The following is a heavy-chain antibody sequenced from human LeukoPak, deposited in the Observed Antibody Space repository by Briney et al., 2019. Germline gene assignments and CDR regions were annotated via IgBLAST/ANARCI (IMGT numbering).Heavy chain of an antibody. D-gene: IGHD3-22*01. CDR3: AISETDYYDSSGYYSDY. V-gene: IGHV5-51*01. J-gene: IGHJ4*02. CDR2: IYPGDSDT. CDR1: GYSFTSYW. Sequence: GESLKISCKGSGYSFTSYWTGWVRQMPGKGLEWMGIIYPGDSDTRYSPSFQGQVTISADKSISTAYLQWSSLKASDTAMYYCAISETDYYDSSGYYSDYWGQGTLVTVSS.